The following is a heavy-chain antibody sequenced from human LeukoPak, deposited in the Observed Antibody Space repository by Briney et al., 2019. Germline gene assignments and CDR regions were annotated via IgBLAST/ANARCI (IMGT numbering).Heavy chain of an antibody. D-gene: IGHD3-22*01. CDR3: ATDALVYYYDSSGRTTPAFDI. Sequence: ASVKVSCKASGGTFSSYAISWVRQAPGKGLEWMGGFDPEDGETIYAQKFQGRVTMTEDTSTDTAYMELSSLRSEDTAVYYCATDALVYYYDSSGRTTPAFDIWGQGTMVTVSS. J-gene: IGHJ3*02. V-gene: IGHV1-24*01. CDR1: GGTFSSYA. CDR2: FDPEDGET.